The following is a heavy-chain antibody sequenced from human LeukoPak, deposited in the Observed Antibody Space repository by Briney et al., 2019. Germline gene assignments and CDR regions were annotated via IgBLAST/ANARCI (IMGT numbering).Heavy chain of an antibody. Sequence: GGSLRLSCAASRFNFNNYWMSWVRQAPGRGLEWVANIKEDGTVKYYVDSVKGRFIISRDNAKNSQYLQINSLRAEDTAIYYCARIGYRSSSFDYWGQGTLITVSS. CDR1: RFNFNNYW. J-gene: IGHJ4*02. CDR3: ARIGYRSSSFDY. V-gene: IGHV3-7*03. D-gene: IGHD6-6*01. CDR2: IKEDGTVK.